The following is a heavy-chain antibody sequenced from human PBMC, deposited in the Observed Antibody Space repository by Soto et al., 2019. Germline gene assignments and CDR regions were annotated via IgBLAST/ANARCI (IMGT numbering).Heavy chain of an antibody. Sequence: ASVKVSCKASGYTFTSYDINWVRQATGQGLEWMGWMNPNSGNTGYAQKFQGRVTMNRNTSISTAYMELSSLRSEDTAVYYCAGSDYGDSTTIDYWGQGTLVTVSS. V-gene: IGHV1-8*01. CDR1: GYTFTSYD. J-gene: IGHJ4*02. CDR3: AGSDYGDSTTIDY. CDR2: MNPNSGNT. D-gene: IGHD4-17*01.